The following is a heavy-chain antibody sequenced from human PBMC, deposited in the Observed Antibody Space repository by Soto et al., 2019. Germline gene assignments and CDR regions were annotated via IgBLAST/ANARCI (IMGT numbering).Heavy chain of an antibody. CDR2: IYWDDDK. V-gene: IGHV2-5*02. J-gene: IGHJ5*02. D-gene: IGHD3-10*02. CDR1: GLSLSTSGEA. CDR3: AHYVSTSPAGWFDP. Sequence: QITLKESGPTLVKPTQTLTLTCTFSGLSLSTSGEAVGWIRQPPGKALEWLALIYWDDDKRYNPTLKTTLTITKETCKNHVVLTPANMDPVDTATYYCAHYVSTSPAGWFDPWGQGILVTVSS.